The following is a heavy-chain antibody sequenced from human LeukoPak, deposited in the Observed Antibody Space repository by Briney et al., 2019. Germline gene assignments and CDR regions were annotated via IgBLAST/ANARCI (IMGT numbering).Heavy chain of an antibody. Sequence: GGSLRLSCAASGFTFSSYAMSWVRQAPGKGLEWVSAISGSGGSTYYADSVKGRFTISRDNSKNTLYLQMNSLRAEDTAVYYCARPTLRTRYYFDYWGQGTLVTVSS. V-gene: IGHV3-23*01. J-gene: IGHJ4*02. D-gene: IGHD4-17*01. CDR2: ISGSGGST. CDR3: ARPTLRTRYYFDY. CDR1: GFTFSSYA.